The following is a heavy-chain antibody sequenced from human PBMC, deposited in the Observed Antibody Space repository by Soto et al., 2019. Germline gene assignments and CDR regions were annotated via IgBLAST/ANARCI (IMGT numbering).Heavy chain of an antibody. D-gene: IGHD2-15*01. CDR1: GYSFDTFG. Sequence: QVQVVQSGAEVKKPGASVKVACKASGYSFDTFGMSWVRQAPGQGLEWMGWISIEKGDTNSAQKLQDRVTMPTETSTSTASMELRSLTSDDTAVYYCARCYCSVGSCFTCWHFDLWGRGTRVTVSS. V-gene: IGHV1-18*01. CDR2: ISIEKGDT. CDR3: ARCYCSVGSCFTCWHFDL. J-gene: IGHJ2*01.